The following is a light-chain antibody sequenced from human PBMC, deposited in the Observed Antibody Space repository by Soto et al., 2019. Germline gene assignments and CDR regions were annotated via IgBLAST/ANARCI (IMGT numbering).Light chain of an antibody. V-gene: IGLV2-14*03. CDR3: AAWDDSLNGLV. J-gene: IGLJ1*01. CDR2: DVS. CDR1: SSDVGTYNY. Sequence: QSALTQPASVSGSPGQSITISCTGTSSDVGTYNYVSWYQHHPGKAPKLMIYDVSNRPSGVSNRFSGSKSGNTASLTISGLQSEDEADYYCAAWDDSLNGLVFGTGTKLTVL.